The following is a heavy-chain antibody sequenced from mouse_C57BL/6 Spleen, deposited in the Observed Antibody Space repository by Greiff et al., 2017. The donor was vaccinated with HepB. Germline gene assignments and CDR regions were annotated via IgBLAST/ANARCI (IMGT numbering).Heavy chain of an antibody. Sequence: EVQVVESGGGLVQPKGSLKLSCAASGFTFNTYAMHWVRQAPGKGLEWVARIRSKSSNYATYYADSVKDRFTISRDDSQSMLYLQMNNLKTEDTAMYYCVRGDYYGSSSPFAYWGQGTLVTVSA. D-gene: IGHD1-1*01. CDR3: VRGDYYGSSSPFAY. CDR1: GFTFNTYA. CDR2: IRSKSSNYAT. V-gene: IGHV10-3*01. J-gene: IGHJ3*01.